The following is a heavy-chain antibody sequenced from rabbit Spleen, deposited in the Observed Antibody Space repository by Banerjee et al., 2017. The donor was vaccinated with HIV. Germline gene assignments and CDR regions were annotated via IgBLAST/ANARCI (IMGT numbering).Heavy chain of an antibody. V-gene: IGHV1S40*01. CDR2: IEGGSSGFT. J-gene: IGHJ6*01. CDR1: GVSFSVSSY. Sequence: QSLEESGGDLVKPGASLTLTCIASGVSFSVSSYMCWVRQAPGKGLEWIACIEGGSSGFTSFASWAKGRFTISKTSSTTVTLQMTSLTAADTATYFCARTTYGYDDYADLYYAAMDLWGQGTLVTVS. D-gene: IGHD6-1*01. CDR3: ARTTYGYDDYADLYYAAMDL.